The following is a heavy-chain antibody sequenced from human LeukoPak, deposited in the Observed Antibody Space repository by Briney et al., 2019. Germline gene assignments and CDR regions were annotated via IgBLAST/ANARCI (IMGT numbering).Heavy chain of an antibody. CDR3: AKTPLAVAPGDYFDC. D-gene: IGHD6-19*01. V-gene: IGHV3-23*01. CDR2: ISGSGGSI. CDR1: GFTFSSYA. Sequence: GGSLRLSCVASGFTFSSYAMSWVRQAPGKGLEWVSGISGSGGSIYYADSVKGRFTISRDNSKNTLYLQMNSLRAEDTAVYYCAKTPLAVAPGDYFDCWGQGTLVTVSS. J-gene: IGHJ4*02.